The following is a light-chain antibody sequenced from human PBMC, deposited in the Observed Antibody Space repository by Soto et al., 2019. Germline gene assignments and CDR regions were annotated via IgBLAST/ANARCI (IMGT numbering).Light chain of an antibody. CDR3: QQYGSSPQT. CDR2: GAS. V-gene: IGKV3-20*01. J-gene: IGKJ1*01. Sequence: IELTQSPGTLSLSPGERATLSCRASQSVSSTYLAWYQQKPGQAPRLLIYGASDRATGIPDRFSGSGSGTDFTLTISRLEPEDFAVYYCQQYGSSPQTFGQGTKVDI. CDR1: QSVSSTY.